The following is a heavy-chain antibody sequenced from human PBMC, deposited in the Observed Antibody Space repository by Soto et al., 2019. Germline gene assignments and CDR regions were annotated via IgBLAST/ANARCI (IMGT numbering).Heavy chain of an antibody. J-gene: IGHJ4*02. CDR1: GGSVSSGSYY. CDR2: IYYSGST. CDR3: ARVPSGEGRDY. Sequence: QVQLQESGPGLVKPSETLSLTCTVSGGSVSSGSYYWSWIRQPPGKGLECIGYIYYSGSTNYNPSLKSRVTISVDTSKNQFSLKLSSVTAADTAVYYCARVPSGEGRDYWGQGTLVTVSS. V-gene: IGHV4-61*01. D-gene: IGHD3-10*01.